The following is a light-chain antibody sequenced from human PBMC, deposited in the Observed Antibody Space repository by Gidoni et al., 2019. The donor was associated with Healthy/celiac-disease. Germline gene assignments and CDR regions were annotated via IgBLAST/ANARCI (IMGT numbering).Light chain of an antibody. Sequence: QSALTQPASVSGSPGQSITISCTGTSSDVGTYNLVSWYQLHPGKAPKLMIYEGSKRPSGVSKRFSGSKSGNTASLTISGLQAEDEADYCCCSYAGGSLWVFGGGTKLTV. CDR1: SSDVGTYNL. V-gene: IGLV2-23*01. CDR2: EGS. CDR3: CSYAGGSLWV. J-gene: IGLJ3*02.